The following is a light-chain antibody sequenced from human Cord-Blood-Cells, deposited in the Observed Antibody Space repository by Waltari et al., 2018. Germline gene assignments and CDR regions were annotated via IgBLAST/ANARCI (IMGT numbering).Light chain of an antibody. J-gene: IGLJ3*02. CDR2: RDS. V-gene: IGLV3-9*01. Sequence: SYELTQPLSVSVALGQTARITRGGHNIGSKNVHWYQQKPGQAPVLVIYRDSNRPSGIPERFSGSNSGNTATLTISRAQAGDEADYYCQVWDSSTWVFGGGTKLTVL. CDR1: NIGSKN. CDR3: QVWDSSTWV.